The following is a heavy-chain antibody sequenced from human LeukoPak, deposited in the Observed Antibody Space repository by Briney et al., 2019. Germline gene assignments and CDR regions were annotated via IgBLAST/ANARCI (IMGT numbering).Heavy chain of an antibody. CDR1: GGSFSGYY. CDR2: INHSGST. CDR3: ARGRGSPP. V-gene: IGHV4-34*01. Sequence: SETLSLTCAVYGGSFSGYYWSWIRQPPGKGLGWIGEINHSGSTNYNPSLKSRVTISVDTSKNQFSLKLSSVTAADTAVYYCARGRGSPPWGQGTLVTVSS. J-gene: IGHJ5*02.